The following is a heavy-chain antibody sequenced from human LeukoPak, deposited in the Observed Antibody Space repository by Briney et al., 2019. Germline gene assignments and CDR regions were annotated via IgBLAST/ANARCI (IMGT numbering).Heavy chain of an antibody. Sequence: GGSLRLSCPASGFTFSSYAMHWVRQAPGKGLEYVSAISSNGGSTYYANSVKGRFTISRDNSKNTLYLQMGSLRAEDMAVYYCARDRGRLLWFGESLDYWGQGTLVTVSS. D-gene: IGHD3-10*01. CDR1: GFTFSSYA. J-gene: IGHJ4*02. V-gene: IGHV3-64*01. CDR2: ISSNGGST. CDR3: ARDRGRLLWFGESLDY.